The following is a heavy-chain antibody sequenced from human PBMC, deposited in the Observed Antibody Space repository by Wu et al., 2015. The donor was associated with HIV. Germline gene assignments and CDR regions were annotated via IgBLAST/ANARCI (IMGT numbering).Heavy chain of an antibody. CDR2: IIPIFGTA. J-gene: IGHJ3*02. CDR3: ARDRPFKNTYYYDSSGYTDAFDI. D-gene: IGHD3-22*01. CDR1: GGTFSSYA. Sequence: QVQLVQSGAEVRKPGSSVKVSCKASGGTFSSYAISWVRQAPGQGLEWMGGIIPIFGTANYAQKFQGRVTITADESTSTAYMELSSLRSEDTAVYYCARDRPFKNTYYYDSSGYTDAFDIWGQGTMVTVSS. V-gene: IGHV1-69*12.